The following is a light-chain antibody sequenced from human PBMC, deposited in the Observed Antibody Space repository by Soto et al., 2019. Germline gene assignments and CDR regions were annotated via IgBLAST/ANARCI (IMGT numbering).Light chain of an antibody. V-gene: IGLV2-23*01. CDR3: CSYAGSMTWV. CDR1: SSDVGSYTF. Sequence: QSALTQPASVSGSPGQSITISCTGSSSDVGSYTFVSWYQHHPDKATKLMIYEATKRPSGVSHRFSGSKSGNTASLTISGLQAEDEGEYYCCSYAGSMTWVFGGGTKLTVL. J-gene: IGLJ3*02. CDR2: EAT.